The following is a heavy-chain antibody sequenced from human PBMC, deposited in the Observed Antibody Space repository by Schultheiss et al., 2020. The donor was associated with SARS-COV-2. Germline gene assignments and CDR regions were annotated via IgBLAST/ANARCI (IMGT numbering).Heavy chain of an antibody. V-gene: IGHV1-2*06. J-gene: IGHJ4*02. D-gene: IGHD3-9*01. CDR3: ARDGDYDILTYDY. CDR1: GYIFTYHY. Sequence: GGSLRLSCKTSGYIFTYHYIHWVRQAPGQGLEWMGRINPDSGATSSAQRFQGRVTMTTDTSISTVYMELTRLTSDDTAVYYCARDGDYDILTYDYWGQGTLVTVSS. CDR2: INPDSGAT.